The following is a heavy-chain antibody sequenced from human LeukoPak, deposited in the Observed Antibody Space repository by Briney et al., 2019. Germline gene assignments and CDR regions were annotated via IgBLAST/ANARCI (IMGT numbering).Heavy chain of an antibody. Sequence: GRSLRLSCAASGFTFRTYSMHWVRQAPGKGPEWVAVISYDGSDKYYTDSVKGRFTISRDNSKNTLYLQMNSLRPEDTAVYYCARGIAVAGTSSYWGQGTLVTVSS. CDR2: ISYDGSDK. D-gene: IGHD6-19*01. CDR1: GFTFRTYS. CDR3: ARGIAVAGTSSY. V-gene: IGHV3-30-3*01. J-gene: IGHJ4*02.